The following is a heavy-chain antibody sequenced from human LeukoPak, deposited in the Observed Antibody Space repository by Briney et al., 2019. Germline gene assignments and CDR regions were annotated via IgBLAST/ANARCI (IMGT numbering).Heavy chain of an antibody. J-gene: IGHJ3*02. CDR2: IKQDGSEK. V-gene: IGHV3-7*01. D-gene: IGHD5-12*01. Sequence: PGGSLRLSCAASGFTLSSYWMSWVRQAPGKGLEWVANIKQDGSEKYYVDSVKGRFTISRDHAKNSLYLQMNSLRAEDTAVYYCAREGWLNKIVYDAFDIWGQGTMVTVSS. CDR3: AREGWLNKIVYDAFDI. CDR1: GFTLSSYW.